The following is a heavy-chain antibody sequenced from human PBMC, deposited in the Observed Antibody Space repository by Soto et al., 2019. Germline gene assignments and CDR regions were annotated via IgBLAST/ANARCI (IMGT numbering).Heavy chain of an antibody. CDR1: GFNFTVYA. CDR3: VKGGWADS. J-gene: IGHJ4*02. D-gene: IGHD6-19*01. CDR2: IGETGATL. V-gene: IGHV3-23*01. Sequence: EVQLLQSGGGLVQPEGSLRLSCVASGFNFTVYAMSWVRQAPGKGLEWISRIGETGATLHYAVSVKGRFTVSRDNSQKTVSLEIHSPRVDDTAVYYCVKGGWADSWGQGTLVTVSS.